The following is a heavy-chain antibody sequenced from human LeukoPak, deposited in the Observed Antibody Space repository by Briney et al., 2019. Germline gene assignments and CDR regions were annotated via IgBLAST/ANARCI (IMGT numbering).Heavy chain of an antibody. Sequence: GGSLRLSCAASGFTFSSYAMHWVRQAPGKGLEWVAVISYDGSNKYYADSVKGRFTISRDNSKNTLYLQMNSLKTEDTAVYYCTTDLAPMFASYYDILTGRIDYWGQGTLVTVSS. CDR1: GFTFSSYA. D-gene: IGHD3-9*01. CDR2: ISYDGSNK. J-gene: IGHJ4*02. CDR3: TTDLAPMFASYYDILTGRIDY. V-gene: IGHV3-30*04.